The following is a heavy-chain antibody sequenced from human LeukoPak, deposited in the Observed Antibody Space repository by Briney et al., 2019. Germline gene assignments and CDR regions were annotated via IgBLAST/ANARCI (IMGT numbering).Heavy chain of an antibody. CDR1: GGSISSGGYY. CDR2: IHYSGST. D-gene: IGHD3-10*01. J-gene: IGHJ4*02. V-gene: IGHV4-31*03. CDR3: ARMSDNYYGSGTYYNIVGFDY. Sequence: SQTLSLTCTVSGGSISSGGYYWSWIRQHPGKVLEWIGYIHYSGSTYYNPSLKSRVTISLDTSKNQFPLRLSSVTATDTAVYYCARMSDNYYGSGTYYNIVGFDYWGQGTLVTVSS.